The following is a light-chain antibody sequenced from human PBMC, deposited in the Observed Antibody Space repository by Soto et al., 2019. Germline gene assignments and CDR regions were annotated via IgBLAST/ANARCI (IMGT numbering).Light chain of an antibody. CDR1: QSVSSY. Sequence: EIVFTQSPATLSLSPGERATPSCRASQSVSSYLAWYQQKPGQAPRLLIYDASNRATGIPARFSGSGSGTDFTLTISRLEPEDSAVDYCQQYGSSRAFGQGTRLEIK. CDR3: QQYGSSRA. J-gene: IGKJ5*01. CDR2: DAS. V-gene: IGKV3-20*01.